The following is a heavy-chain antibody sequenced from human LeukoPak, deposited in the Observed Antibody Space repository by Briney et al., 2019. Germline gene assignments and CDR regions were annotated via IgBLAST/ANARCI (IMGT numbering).Heavy chain of an antibody. Sequence: QPGASLRLSCAASGFTSSTDWMSWVRQAPGEGLEWVANINGHGSEKYYVDSVKGRFTISRDNAKNSLYLQMNSLRAEDTAVYYCARAESYSWRDWGQGTLVTVSS. V-gene: IGHV3-7*05. J-gene: IGHJ4*02. CDR3: ARAESYSWRD. CDR1: GFTSSTDW. D-gene: IGHD5-18*01. CDR2: INGHGSEK.